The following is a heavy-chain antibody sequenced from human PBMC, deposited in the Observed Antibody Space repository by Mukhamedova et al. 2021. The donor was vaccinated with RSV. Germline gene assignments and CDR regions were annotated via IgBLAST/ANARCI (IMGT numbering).Heavy chain of an antibody. J-gene: IGHJ3*02. CDR3: ARGVAWFGEPTAFDI. V-gene: IGHV3-48*03. Sequence: SSSGSTIYYADSVKGRFTISRDNAKNSLYLQMNSLRAEDTAVYYCARGVAWFGEPTAFDIWGQGTMVTVSS. CDR2: SSSGSTI. D-gene: IGHD3-10*01.